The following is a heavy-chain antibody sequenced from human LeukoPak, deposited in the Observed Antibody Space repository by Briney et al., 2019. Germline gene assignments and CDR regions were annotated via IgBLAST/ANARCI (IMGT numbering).Heavy chain of an antibody. Sequence: GGSLRLSCAASGFTFSTSSMHWGRQAPGKGLVWVSRITGDGSSTSYADSVKGRFTVSRDNAKNTVYLQMDSLRAEDTAVYYCATERSLGYWGQGTLVTVSS. D-gene: IGHD6-13*01. V-gene: IGHV3-74*01. J-gene: IGHJ4*02. CDR3: ATERSLGY. CDR2: ITGDGSST. CDR1: GFTFSTSS.